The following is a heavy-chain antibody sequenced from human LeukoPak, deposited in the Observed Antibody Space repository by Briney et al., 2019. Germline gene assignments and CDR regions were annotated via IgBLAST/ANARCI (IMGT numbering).Heavy chain of an antibody. D-gene: IGHD2-2*01. Sequence: GGSLRLSCTASGFTFSTYAMNWVRQAPGKGLEWVSGISGSGVSTYYADSVKGRFTISRDNSNNTLYLKMRSLGAEDTAVYYCAKDWGMGDQLLRIDYWGQGTLVTVSS. J-gene: IGHJ4*02. CDR3: AKDWGMGDQLLRIDY. CDR1: GFTFSTYA. V-gene: IGHV3-23*01. CDR2: ISGSGVST.